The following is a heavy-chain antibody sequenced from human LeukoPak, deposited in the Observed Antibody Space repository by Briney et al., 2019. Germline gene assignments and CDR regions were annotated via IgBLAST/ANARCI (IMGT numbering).Heavy chain of an antibody. CDR1: GYLFISYG. V-gene: IGHV1-18*01. CDR3: AKDLYSSLSGSEVFDI. J-gene: IGHJ3*02. D-gene: IGHD3-10*01. Sequence: ASVKVSCKTSGYLFISYGINWVRQAPGQELEWMGWISGHTGRATYAQKFQDRLTMTSDVPTTTAYMELTGLRFNDTAVYFCAKDLYSSLSGSEVFDIWGQGTRVTV. CDR2: ISGHTGRA.